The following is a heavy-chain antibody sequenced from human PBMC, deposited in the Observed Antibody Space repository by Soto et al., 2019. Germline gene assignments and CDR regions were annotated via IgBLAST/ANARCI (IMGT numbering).Heavy chain of an antibody. J-gene: IGHJ4*02. CDR3: GKKVYGSGNYSNVGYFDY. CDR1: GFTFSSYT. CDR2: IRSNGGST. D-gene: IGHD3-10*01. V-gene: IGHV3-64D*08. Sequence: GGSLRLSCSASGFTFSSYTMHWVRQAPGKGLEFVSAIRSNGGSTYYADSVKGRFTLSRDNSKNTLYLQMSSLRAADTAMYYCGKKVYGSGNYSNVGYFDYWGQGTLVTVSS.